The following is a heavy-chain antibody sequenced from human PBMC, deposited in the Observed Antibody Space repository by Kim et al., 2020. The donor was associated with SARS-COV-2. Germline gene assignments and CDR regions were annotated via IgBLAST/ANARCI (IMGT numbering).Heavy chain of an antibody. V-gene: IGHV3-9*01. CDR2: ISWNSGSI. J-gene: IGHJ6*02. D-gene: IGHD5-18*01. Sequence: GGSLRLSCAASGFTFDDYAMHWVRQAPGKGLEWVSGISWNSGSIGYADSVKGRFTISRDNAKNSLYLQMNSLRAEDTALYYCAKDTDVDTAMVGGEWLYGMDVWGQGTTVTVSS. CDR1: GFTFDDYA. CDR3: AKDTDVDTAMVGGEWLYGMDV.